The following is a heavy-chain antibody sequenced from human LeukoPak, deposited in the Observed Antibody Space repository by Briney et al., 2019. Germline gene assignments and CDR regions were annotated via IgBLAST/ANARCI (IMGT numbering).Heavy chain of an antibody. D-gene: IGHD5-24*01. V-gene: IGHV6-1*01. Sequence: SQTLSLTCAISGDSVSSNSAAWNWIRQSPSRGLEWLGRTYYRSKWYNDYAVSVKSRITINPDTSKNQFSLQLNSVTPEDTAVYYCARGPWCRWLQLRAFDIWGQGTMVTVSS. CDR1: GDSVSSNSAA. CDR2: TYYRSKWYN. J-gene: IGHJ3*02. CDR3: ARGPWCRWLQLRAFDI.